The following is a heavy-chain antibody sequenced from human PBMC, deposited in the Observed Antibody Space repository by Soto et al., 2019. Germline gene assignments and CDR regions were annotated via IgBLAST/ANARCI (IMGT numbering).Heavy chain of an antibody. Sequence: QVQLQESGPGLVKPSQTLTLTCSVSGGSIDTGGFYWSWARQLPGKGLPWIGYIYYTGAAYYNPALKIRVVISLDTSANQFSLSLTSLTAADTAVYYCASGTFNDISFDSWGQGRLVTVSS. V-gene: IGHV4-31*03. CDR2: IYYTGAA. J-gene: IGHJ4*02. CDR3: ASGTFNDISFDS. D-gene: IGHD2-21*01. CDR1: GGSIDTGGFY.